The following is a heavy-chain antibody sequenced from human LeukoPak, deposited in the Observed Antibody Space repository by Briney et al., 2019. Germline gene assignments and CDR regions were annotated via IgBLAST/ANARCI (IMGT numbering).Heavy chain of an antibody. D-gene: IGHD3-10*01. J-gene: IGHJ5*02. Sequence: GGSLRLSCAASGFTFSSYGMHWVRQAPGKGLEWVAVISYDGSNKYYADSVKGRFIISRDNAKNSLYLQMNSLRAEDTALYYCAKDRGSGSYYNMNWFDPWGQGTLVTVSS. CDR3: AKDRGSGSYYNMNWFDP. V-gene: IGHV3-30*18. CDR2: ISYDGSNK. CDR1: GFTFSSYG.